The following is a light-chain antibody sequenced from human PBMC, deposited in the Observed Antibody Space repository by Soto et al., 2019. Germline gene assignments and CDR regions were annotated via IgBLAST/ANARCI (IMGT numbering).Light chain of an antibody. V-gene: IGKV1-5*03. CDR1: QSISSW. CDR2: KAS. J-gene: IGKJ2*01. Sequence: DIQMTQSPSTLSASVGDRVTITCRASQSISSWLAWYQQKPGTAPKLLIYKASTLESGVPPRFSGIRSGTEFTLTVSSLQPDDFATYYCQQYNDSFPYTFGQGTKVDIK. CDR3: QQYNDSFPYT.